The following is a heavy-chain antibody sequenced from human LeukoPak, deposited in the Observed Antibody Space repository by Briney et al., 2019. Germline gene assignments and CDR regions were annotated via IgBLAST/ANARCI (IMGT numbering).Heavy chain of an antibody. D-gene: IGHD4-17*01. CDR1: GGSFSGYY. J-gene: IGHJ5*02. CDR2: INHSGST. V-gene: IGHV4-34*01. CDR3: ARRGFYGDYVP. Sequence: SETLSLTCAVYGGSFSGYYWSWIRQPPGKGLEWIGEINHSGSTNYNPSLKSRVTISVDTSKNQFSLKLSSVTAADTAVYYCARRGFYGDYVPWGQGTLVTVSS.